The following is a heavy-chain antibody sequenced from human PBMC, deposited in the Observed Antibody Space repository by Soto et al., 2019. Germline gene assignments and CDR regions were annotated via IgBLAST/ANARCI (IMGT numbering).Heavy chain of an antibody. CDR1: GGSISSSSYY. CDR2: IYYSGST. CDR3: ARTSGYSYGSFDY. V-gene: IGHV4-39*01. Sequence: QLQLQESGPGLVKPSETLSLTCTVSGGSISSSSYYWGWIRQPPGKGLEWIGSIYYSGSTYYNPSLKSRVTISVDTSKNQFSLKLSSVTAADTAVYYCARTSGYSYGSFDYWGQGTLVTVSS. J-gene: IGHJ4*02. D-gene: IGHD5-18*01.